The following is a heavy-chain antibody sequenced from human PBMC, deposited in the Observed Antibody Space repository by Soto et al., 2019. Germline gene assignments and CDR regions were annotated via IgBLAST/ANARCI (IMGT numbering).Heavy chain of an antibody. J-gene: IGHJ1*01. CDR3: AKDQGFGNLGAEYFHH. D-gene: IGHD3-10*01. CDR1: GFTFTTYA. CDR2: ISGSGLST. V-gene: IGHV3-23*01. Sequence: PGGSLRLSCAASGFTFTTYAMNWVRQAPGKGLEWVSLISGSGLSTYYADSVKGRFTISRDNSKNTLYLQMNDLRAEDTAVYYCAKDQGFGNLGAEYFHHWGQGSLVTV.